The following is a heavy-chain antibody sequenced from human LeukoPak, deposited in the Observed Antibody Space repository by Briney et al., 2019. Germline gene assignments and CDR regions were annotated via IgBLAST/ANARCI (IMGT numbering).Heavy chain of an antibody. Sequence: PSETLSLTCSVSGGSISSSSYYWGWIRQPPGKGLEWIGSIYHSGFTYSNPSLTSRLTMSIDASKNEFSLKLTSVTAADTAIYYCLRDKAGSFYGSGGYHFNYNGMDVWGQGTAVTVSS. D-gene: IGHD3-10*01. V-gene: IGHV4-39*07. CDR3: LRDKAGSFYGSGGYHFNYNGMDV. CDR2: IYHSGFT. CDR1: GGSISSSSYY. J-gene: IGHJ6*02.